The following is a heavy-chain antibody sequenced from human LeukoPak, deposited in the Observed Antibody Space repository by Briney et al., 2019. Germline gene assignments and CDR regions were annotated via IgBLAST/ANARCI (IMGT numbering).Heavy chain of an antibody. CDR3: AKGGYYYDSSGYYLFSDY. CDR2: ISGSGGST. CDR1: GFTFSSYA. Sequence: PGGSLRLSCAASGFTFSSYAMSWVRQAPGKGLEWVSGISGSGGSTYYADSVKGRFTISRDNSKNTLYLQMNSLRAEDTAVYYCAKGGYYYDSSGYYLFSDYWGQGTLVTVSS. D-gene: IGHD3-22*01. J-gene: IGHJ4*02. V-gene: IGHV3-23*01.